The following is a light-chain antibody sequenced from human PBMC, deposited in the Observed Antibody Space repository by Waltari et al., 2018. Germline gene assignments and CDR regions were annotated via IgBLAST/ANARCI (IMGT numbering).Light chain of an antibody. V-gene: IGLV3-21*04. CDR3: QVWDSSSDRGV. CDR2: SDS. CDR1: NIGSKS. J-gene: IGLJ3*02. Sequence: SYVLTQAPSVSVAPGKAARITCGGNNIGSKSVHWYQQKPGQAPVLVIYSDSDRTSGIPELLSGSNSGNTANLTINRVEGGEEADYYCQVWDSSSDRGVFGGGTRLTVL.